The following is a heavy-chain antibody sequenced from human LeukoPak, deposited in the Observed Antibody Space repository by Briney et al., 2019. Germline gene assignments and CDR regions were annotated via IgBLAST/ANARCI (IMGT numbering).Heavy chain of an antibody. CDR1: GFTFSSYA. CDR2: ISGSGGST. CDR3: AKERDYDFWSGYLNSFDY. D-gene: IGHD3-3*01. J-gene: IGHJ4*02. Sequence: PGGSLRLSCAASGFTFSSYAMSWVRQAPGKGLEWVSAISGSGGSTHYADSVKGRFTISRDNSKNTLYLQMNSLRAEDTAVYYCAKERDYDFWSGYLNSFDYWGQGTLVTVSS. V-gene: IGHV3-23*01.